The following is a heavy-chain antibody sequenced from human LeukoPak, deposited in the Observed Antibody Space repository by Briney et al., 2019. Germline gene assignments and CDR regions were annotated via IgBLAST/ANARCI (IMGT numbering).Heavy chain of an antibody. CDR1: GGTFSSYA. Sequence: ASVKVSCKASGGTFSSYAISWVRQAPGQGLGWMGGIIPIFGTANYAQKFQGRVTVTRDTSTSTVHMELSGLRSEDTAVYYCARDQEGFDYWGQGTLVTVSS. V-gene: IGHV1-69*05. CDR3: ARDQEGFDY. CDR2: IIPIFGTA. J-gene: IGHJ4*02.